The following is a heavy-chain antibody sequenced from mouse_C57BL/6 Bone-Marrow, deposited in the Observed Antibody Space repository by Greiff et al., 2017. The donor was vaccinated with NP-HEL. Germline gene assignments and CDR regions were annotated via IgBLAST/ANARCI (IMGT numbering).Heavy chain of an antibody. J-gene: IGHJ4*01. CDR2: IYPGSGSI. CDR1: GYTFTSYW. CDR3: ARDRGNLYYYAMDY. Sequence: QVQLQQPGAELVKPGASVKMSCKASGYTFTSYWITWVKQRPGQGLEWIGDIYPGSGSINYNEKFKSKATLTVDTSSSTAYMQLSSLTSEDSAVYYCARDRGNLYYYAMDYWGQGTSVTVSS. D-gene: IGHD2-1*01. V-gene: IGHV1-55*01.